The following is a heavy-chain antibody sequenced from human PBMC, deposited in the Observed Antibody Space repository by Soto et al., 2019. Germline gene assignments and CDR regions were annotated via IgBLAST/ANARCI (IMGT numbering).Heavy chain of an antibody. J-gene: IGHJ4*02. D-gene: IGHD2-15*01. CDR1: GYTFNSYG. CDR2: ISAYNGNT. V-gene: IGHV1-18*01. Sequence: GASVKVSCKASGYTFNSYGISWVRQAPGQGLEWMGWISAYNGNTNYAQKLQGRVTMTTDTSTSTAYMELRSLRSDDTAVYYCVVAAQPYYFDYWAQGTLVTVSS. CDR3: VVAAQPYYFDY.